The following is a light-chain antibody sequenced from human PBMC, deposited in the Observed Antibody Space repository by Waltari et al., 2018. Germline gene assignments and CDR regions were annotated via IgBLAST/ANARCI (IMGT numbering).Light chain of an antibody. J-gene: IGKJ2*01. Sequence: EIVMTQSPATLSVSPGERATLSCRASQSVGSDLAWYQQKPGQAPSLLIYGASTRVTGVPARFSVSGSGTEFTLTISSLQSEDFAVYYCQQYNKWPPYTFGQGTKLEIK. V-gene: IGKV3-15*01. CDR2: GAS. CDR3: QQYNKWPPYT. CDR1: QSVGSD.